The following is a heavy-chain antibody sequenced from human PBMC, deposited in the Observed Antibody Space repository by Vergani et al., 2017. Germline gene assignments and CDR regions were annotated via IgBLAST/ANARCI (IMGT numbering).Heavy chain of an antibody. D-gene: IGHD5-24*01. CDR3: STYNVGASFS. J-gene: IGHJ4*02. CDR2: VISKKDGGRA. CDR1: GLNFNDAW. V-gene: IGHV3-15*01. Sequence: EVQLVESGGGLLKPGDHVRLSCAVSGLNFNDAWMTWVRQAPGKGLEWLGRVISKKDGGRADYSPHVKGTITISRDETKSTIYLDSNSLRIEDTATYYCSTYNVGASFSWGPGTLVTVSS.